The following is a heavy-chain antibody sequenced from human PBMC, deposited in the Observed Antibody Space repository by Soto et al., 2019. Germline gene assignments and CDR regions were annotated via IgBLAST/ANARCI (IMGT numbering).Heavy chain of an antibody. CDR1: GGSMSSGVYP. J-gene: IGHJ4*02. CDR3: ARDAERVPAAFDS. CDR2: IYHSGST. Sequence: SETLSLTCAVSGGSMSSGVYPWNWIRQPPGKGLEWIGYIYHSGSTYYNPSLKSRVTISLDMSKNQFSLNLSSVTAADTAVYYCARDAERVPAAFDSWGQGTLVTVSS. V-gene: IGHV4-30-2*01. D-gene: IGHD2-2*01.